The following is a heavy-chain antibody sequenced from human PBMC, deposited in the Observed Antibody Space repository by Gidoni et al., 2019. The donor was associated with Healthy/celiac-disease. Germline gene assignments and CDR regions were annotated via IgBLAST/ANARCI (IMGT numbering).Heavy chain of an antibody. CDR1: GGSFSGYY. Sequence: YGGSFSGYYWSWIRQPPGKGLEWIVEINHSGSTNYNPSLKSRVTISVDTSKNQFSLKLSSVTAADTAVYYFARGGYYRGWFDPWGQGTLVTVSS. CDR3: ARGGYYRGWFDP. J-gene: IGHJ5*02. CDR2: INHSGST. D-gene: IGHD1-26*01. V-gene: IGHV4-34*01.